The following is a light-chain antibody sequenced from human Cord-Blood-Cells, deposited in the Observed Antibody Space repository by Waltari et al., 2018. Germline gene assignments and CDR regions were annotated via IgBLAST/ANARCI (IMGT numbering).Light chain of an antibody. CDR2: AAS. CDR3: LQDYNYPR. J-gene: IGKJ4*01. V-gene: IGKV1-6*01. Sequence: AIQMTQSPSSLSASVGDRVTITCRASQGIRNDLGWSQQKPGKAPKLLIYAASSLQSGVQSRFSGSGSGTDFTLTSSSLQPEDFATYYCLQDYNYPRFGGGTKVEIK. CDR1: QGIRND.